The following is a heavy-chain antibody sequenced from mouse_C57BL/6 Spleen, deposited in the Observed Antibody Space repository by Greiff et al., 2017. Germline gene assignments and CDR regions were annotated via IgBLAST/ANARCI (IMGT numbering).Heavy chain of an antibody. CDR2: INPGSGGT. CDR3: ARGLRYWYFDV. J-gene: IGHJ1*03. D-gene: IGHD1-1*01. V-gene: IGHV1-54*01. Sequence: VQLQQSGAELVRPGTSVKVSCKASGYAFTNYLIEWVKQRPGQGLEWIGVINPGSGGTNYNEKFKGKATLPADKSSSTAYMQLSSLTSEDSAVYFCARGLRYWYFDVWGTGTTVTVSS. CDR1: GYAFTNYL.